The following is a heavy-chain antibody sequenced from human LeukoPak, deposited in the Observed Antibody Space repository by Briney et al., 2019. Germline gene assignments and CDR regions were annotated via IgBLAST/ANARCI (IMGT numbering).Heavy chain of an antibody. Sequence: SETLSLTCAVSGGSISSGGYSWSWIRQPPGKGLEWIGYIYHSGSTYYNPSLKSRVTISVDRSKSQFSLKLSSVTAADTAVYYCAREGDWFDPWGQGTLVTVSS. CDR2: IYHSGST. J-gene: IGHJ5*02. CDR3: AREGDWFDP. D-gene: IGHD3-16*01. V-gene: IGHV4-30-2*01. CDR1: GGSISSGGYS.